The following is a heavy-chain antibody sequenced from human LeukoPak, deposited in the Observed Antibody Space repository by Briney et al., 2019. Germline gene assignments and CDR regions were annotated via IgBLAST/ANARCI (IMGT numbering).Heavy chain of an antibody. CDR3: ARRHTSGWYYFDS. D-gene: IGHD6-19*01. CDR2: INPNSGGT. V-gene: IGHV1-2*02. J-gene: IGHJ4*02. Sequence: ASVKVSCKASGYTFTGYYLHWVRQAPSQGLEWMGWINPNSGGTNYAQKSQGRVTMTRDTSISTAYLELSRLTSDDTAVYFCARRHTSGWYYFDSWGQGTLVTVSS. CDR1: GYTFTGYY.